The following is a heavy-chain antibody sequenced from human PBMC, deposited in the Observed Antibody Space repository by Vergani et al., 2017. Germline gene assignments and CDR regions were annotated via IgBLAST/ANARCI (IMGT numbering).Heavy chain of an antibody. J-gene: IGHJ4*02. CDR2: IYYSGST. D-gene: IGHD4-23*01. V-gene: IGHV4-59*01. CDR1: GGSISSYY. CDR3: ARSRSPYYGGNDY. Sequence: QVQLQESGPGLVKPSETLSLTCTVPGGSISSYYWSWIRQPTGKGLEWIGYIYYSGSTNYNPSLKCRVTISVDTSKNQFSLKLSSVTAADTAVYYCARSRSPYYGGNDYWGQGTLVTVSS.